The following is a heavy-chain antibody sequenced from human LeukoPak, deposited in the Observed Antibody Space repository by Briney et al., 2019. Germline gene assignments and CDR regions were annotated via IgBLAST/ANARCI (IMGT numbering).Heavy chain of an antibody. D-gene: IGHD3-22*01. J-gene: IGHJ3*02. CDR3: ASSYYYDSSGSSDAFDI. V-gene: IGHV3-7*03. CDR1: GFTFSRYW. CDR2: IKYDGYEE. Sequence: PGGSLRLSCAASGFTFSRYWMSWMRQAPGKGLEWVANIKYDGYEEYYVDSVKGRFTISRDNAKNSLYLQMNSLRAEDTAVYYCASSYYYDSSGSSDAFDIWGQGTMVTVSS.